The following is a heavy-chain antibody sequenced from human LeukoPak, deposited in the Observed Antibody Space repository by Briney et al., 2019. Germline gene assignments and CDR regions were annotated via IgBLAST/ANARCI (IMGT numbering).Heavy chain of an antibody. D-gene: IGHD5-18*01. CDR2: IHFSGSI. J-gene: IGHJ4*02. V-gene: IGHV4-31*03. Sequence: PSETLSLTCTVSGGLISGSGYYWTWTRQHPGEGLEWLGFIHFSGSIYYNPSLTSRLIISVDASKNEMSLKLTSVTAADTAVYYCARGGDTAKGGNSWGQGTLVTVSS. CDR1: GGLISGSGYY. CDR3: ARGGDTAKGGNS.